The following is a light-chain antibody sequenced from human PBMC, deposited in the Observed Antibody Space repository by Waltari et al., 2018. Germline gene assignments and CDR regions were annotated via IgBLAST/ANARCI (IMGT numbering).Light chain of an antibody. Sequence: EIVLTQSPGTLSLSPGERATLSCRASQSVSSRSLAWYQQTPGQAPRLLIYDASSRATGIPDRFSGSGSVTDFTLTISRLEPEDFAVYYCQQYGSSFTFGPGTKVDIK. CDR2: DAS. CDR1: QSVSSRS. V-gene: IGKV3-20*01. CDR3: QQYGSSFT. J-gene: IGKJ3*01.